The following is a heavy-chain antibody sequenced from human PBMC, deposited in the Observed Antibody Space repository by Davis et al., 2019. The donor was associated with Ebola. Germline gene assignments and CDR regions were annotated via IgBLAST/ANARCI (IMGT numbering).Heavy chain of an antibody. CDR3: ASPSRRIAVAGTPYYYYGMDV. CDR2: IDPIDSYT. V-gene: IGHV5-10-1*01. Sequence: GESLKISCTGSGYSFTSYWISWVRQMPGKGLEWMGRIDPIDSYTNYSPSFQGHFTISADKSISTAYLQWSSLKASDTAMYYCASPSRRIAVAGTPYYYYGMDVWGQGTTVTVSS. D-gene: IGHD6-19*01. CDR1: GYSFTSYW. J-gene: IGHJ6*02.